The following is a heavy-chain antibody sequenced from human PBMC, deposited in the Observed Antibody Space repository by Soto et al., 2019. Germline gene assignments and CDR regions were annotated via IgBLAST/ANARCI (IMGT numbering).Heavy chain of an antibody. CDR2: IYSGGST. D-gene: IGHD2-15*01. V-gene: IGHV3-53*04. CDR1: GFTVSSNY. CDR3: ARDLGYCSGGSCYGAFDI. Sequence: EVQLVESGGGVVQPGGSLRLSCAASGFTVSSNYMRWVRQAPGKGLEWVSVIYSGGSTYYADSVKGRFTISRHNSKNTLYLQMNSLRAEDTAVYYCARDLGYCSGGSCYGAFDIWGQGTMVTVSS. J-gene: IGHJ3*02.